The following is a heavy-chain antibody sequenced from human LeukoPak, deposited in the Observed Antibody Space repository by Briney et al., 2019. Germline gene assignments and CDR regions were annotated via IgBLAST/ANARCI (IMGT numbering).Heavy chain of an antibody. CDR1: GDSISSYY. CDR2: IYHSGST. D-gene: IGHD6-13*01. J-gene: IGHJ4*02. Sequence: SETLSLTCTVSGDSISSYYWSWIRQPPEKGLEWIGYIYHSGSTNYNPSLKSRVTISADTSKDQFSLKLASVTAADTAVYYCATGYSSTWYYFDYWGQGILVTVSS. CDR3: ATGYSSTWYYFDY. V-gene: IGHV4-59*01.